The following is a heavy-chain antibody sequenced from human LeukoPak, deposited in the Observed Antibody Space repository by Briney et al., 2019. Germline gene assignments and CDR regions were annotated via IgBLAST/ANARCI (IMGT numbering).Heavy chain of an antibody. CDR2: IIPIFGTA. CDR1: GGTFSSYA. CDR3: ARGDLNYYDSSGHD. Sequence: ASVKVSCKASGGTFSSYAISWVRQAPGQGLEWMGGIIPIFGTANYAQKFQGRVTITTDESTSTAYMELSSLRSEDTAVYYCARGDLNYYDSSGHDWGQGTLVTVSS. V-gene: IGHV1-69*05. D-gene: IGHD3-22*01. J-gene: IGHJ4*02.